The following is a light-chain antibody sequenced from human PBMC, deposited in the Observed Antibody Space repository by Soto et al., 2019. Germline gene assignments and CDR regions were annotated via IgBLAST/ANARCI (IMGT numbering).Light chain of an antibody. J-gene: IGKJ1*01. CDR1: QSVRNY. Sequence: EIVLTQSPATLSLSPGERATLSCRASQSVRNYLAWYQQKPGQAPRLLIYGASSRATGIPDRFSGSGSGTDFTLTISRLEPEDFAVYYCQHYGNSPQTFGQGTKVDIK. CDR3: QHYGNSPQT. V-gene: IGKV3-20*01. CDR2: GAS.